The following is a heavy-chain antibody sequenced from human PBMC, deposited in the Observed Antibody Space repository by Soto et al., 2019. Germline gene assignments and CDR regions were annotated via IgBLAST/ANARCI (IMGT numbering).Heavy chain of an antibody. D-gene: IGHD5-12*01. CDR2: IKSKTDGGTT. CDR1: GFTFSNAW. Sequence: LRLSCAASGFTFSNAWMSWVRQAPGKGLEWVGRIKSKTDGGTTDYAAPVKGRFTISRDDSKNTLYLQMNSLKTEDTAVYYCTTDSGYEPDAFDIWGQGTMVTVSS. J-gene: IGHJ3*02. CDR3: TTDSGYEPDAFDI. V-gene: IGHV3-15*01.